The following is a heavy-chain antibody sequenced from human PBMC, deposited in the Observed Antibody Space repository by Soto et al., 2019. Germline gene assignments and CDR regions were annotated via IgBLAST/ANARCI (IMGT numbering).Heavy chain of an antibody. CDR2: IIPILGIA. CDR1: GGTFSSYT. V-gene: IGHV1-69*04. J-gene: IGHJ4*02. CDR3: ARDLHSIAFDY. Sequence: SVKVSCKASGGTFSSYTISWVRQAPGQGLEWMGRIIPILGIANYAQKFQGRVTITADKSTSTAYMELSSLRSEDTAVYYCARDLHSIAFDYWGQGTLVTVSS. D-gene: IGHD6-6*01.